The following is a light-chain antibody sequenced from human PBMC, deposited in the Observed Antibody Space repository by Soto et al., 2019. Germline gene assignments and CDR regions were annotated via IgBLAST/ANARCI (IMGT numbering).Light chain of an antibody. Sequence: QSVLTQPPSASGTPGQRVTISCSGSRSNIGSNYVYWFQHLPGTAPRLLIYRNTQRPSGVPDRISGSKSGTSASLAISGLRSEDEADYYCAAWDDSLSAWLFGGGTQLTVL. J-gene: IGLJ3*02. CDR2: RNT. CDR1: RSNIGSNY. V-gene: IGLV1-47*01. CDR3: AAWDDSLSAWL.